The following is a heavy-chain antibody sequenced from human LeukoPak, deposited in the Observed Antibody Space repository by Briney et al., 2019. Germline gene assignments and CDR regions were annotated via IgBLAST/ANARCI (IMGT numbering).Heavy chain of an antibody. CDR3: ARDRIQLWPSTFDY. V-gene: IGHV1-2*02. Sequence: ASVKVSCKASGGTFSSYAISWVRQAPGQGLEWMGWINPNSGGTNYAQKFQGRVTMTRDTSISTAYMELSRLRSDDTAVYYCARDRIQLWPSTFDYWGQGTLVTVSS. J-gene: IGHJ4*02. CDR2: INPNSGGT. CDR1: GGTFSSYA. D-gene: IGHD5-18*01.